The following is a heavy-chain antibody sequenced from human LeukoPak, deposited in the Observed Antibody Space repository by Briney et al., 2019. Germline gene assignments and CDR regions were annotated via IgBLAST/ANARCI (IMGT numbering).Heavy chain of an antibody. J-gene: IGHJ3*02. CDR3: ARDYPWGSIAARPNAFDI. CDR1: GYTFTSYG. V-gene: IGHV1-18*01. CDR2: ISAYNGNT. D-gene: IGHD6-6*01. Sequence: GASVKVSCKASGYTFTSYGISWVRQAPGQGLEWMGWISAYNGNTNYAQKLQGRVTMTTDTSTSTAYMELRSLRSDDTAVYYCARDYPWGSIAARPNAFDIWGQGTMVTVSS.